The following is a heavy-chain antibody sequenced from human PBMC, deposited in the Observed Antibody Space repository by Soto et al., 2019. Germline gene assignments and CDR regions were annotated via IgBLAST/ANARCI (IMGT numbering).Heavy chain of an antibody. Sequence: SETLSLTCTVSGGSISSSSYYWGWIRQPPGKGLEWIGSIYYSGSTYYNPSLKSRVTVSVDTSKNQFSLKLSSVTAADTAVYYCARSGPLSGYYSPFDYWGQGTLVTVSS. CDR2: IYYSGST. V-gene: IGHV4-39*01. D-gene: IGHD3-22*01. J-gene: IGHJ4*02. CDR1: GGSISSSSYY. CDR3: ARSGPLSGYYSPFDY.